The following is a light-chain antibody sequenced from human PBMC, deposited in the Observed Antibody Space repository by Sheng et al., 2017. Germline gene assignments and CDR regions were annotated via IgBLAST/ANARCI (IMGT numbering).Light chain of an antibody. CDR3: QQYDNLPRT. V-gene: IGKV1-33*01. Sequence: DIQMTQSPSSLSASVGDRVTITCQASQDISNHLNWYQQKLGKAPKLLIYDASNLETGVTPNFSGGGSGTDFTFTINSLRPEDIATYYCQQYDNLPRTFGQGTKVEIK. CDR1: QDISNH. CDR2: DAS. J-gene: IGKJ1*01.